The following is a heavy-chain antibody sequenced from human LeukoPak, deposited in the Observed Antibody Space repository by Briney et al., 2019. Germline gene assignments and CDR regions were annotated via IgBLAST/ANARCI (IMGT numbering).Heavy chain of an antibody. V-gene: IGHV4-34*01. CDR2: INHSGST. CDR1: GGSFSGYY. CDR3: ARPGYYYGSNYFDY. J-gene: IGHJ4*02. D-gene: IGHD3-10*01. Sequence: PSETLSLTCAVYGGSFSGYYWSWIRQPPGKGLEWIGEINHSGSTNYNPSLKSRVTISVDTSKNQFSLKLSSVTAADTAVYYCARPGYYYGSNYFDYWGQGTLVTVSS.